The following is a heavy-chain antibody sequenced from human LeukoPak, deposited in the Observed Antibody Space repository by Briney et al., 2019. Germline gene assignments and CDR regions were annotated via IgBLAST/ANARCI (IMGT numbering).Heavy chain of an antibody. D-gene: IGHD6-19*01. V-gene: IGHV3-9*01. CDR2: ISWNSGSI. CDR1: GFTFDDYA. CDR3: AKGLLAVAGTSFQH. J-gene: IGHJ1*01. Sequence: GRSLRLSCAASGFTFDDYAMHWVRQAPGKGLEWVSGISWNSGSIGYADSVKGRFTISRDNAKNSLYLQMNSLRAEDTALYYCAKGLLAVAGTSFQHWGQGTLVTVSS.